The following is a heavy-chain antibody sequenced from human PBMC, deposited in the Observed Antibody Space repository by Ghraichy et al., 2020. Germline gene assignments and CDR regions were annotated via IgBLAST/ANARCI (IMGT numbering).Heavy chain of an antibody. D-gene: IGHD2-15*01. V-gene: IGHV1-69*13. CDR1: GGTFSSYA. J-gene: IGHJ5*02. CDR3: ARVRDSYCSGGSCYPWFDP. CDR2: IIPIFGTA. Sequence: SVKVSCKASGGTFSSYAISWVRQAPGQGLEWMGGIIPIFGTANYAQKFQGRVTITADESTSTAYMELSSLRSEDTAVYYCARVRDSYCSGGSCYPWFDPWGQGTLVTVSS.